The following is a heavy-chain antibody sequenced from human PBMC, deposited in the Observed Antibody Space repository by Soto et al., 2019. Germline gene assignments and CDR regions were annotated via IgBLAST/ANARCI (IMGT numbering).Heavy chain of an antibody. CDR3: ARERDYDFWTGQTLYYYGMDV. CDR1: GGSISSSGYS. J-gene: IGHJ6*02. D-gene: IGHD3-3*01. CDR2: IYHSGST. Sequence: LSLTCAVYGGSISSSGYSWSWIRQPPGKGLEWIGYIYHSGSTYYNPSLKSRVTISVDRSNNQFSLKLSSVTAADTAVYYCARERDYDFWTGQTLYYYGMDVWGQGTPVTVSS. V-gene: IGHV4-30-2*01.